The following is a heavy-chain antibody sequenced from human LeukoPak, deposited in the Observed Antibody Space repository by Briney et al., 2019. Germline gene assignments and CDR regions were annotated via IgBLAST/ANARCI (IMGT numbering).Heavy chain of an antibody. J-gene: IGHJ3*02. CDR1: GFTFDDYA. Sequence: PGGSLRLSCAASGFTFDDYAMHWVRQAPGKGLEWVSGISWNSGSIGYADSVKGRFTISRDNAKNSLYLQMNSLRAEDTAVYYCARAYSGSYLGAFDIWGQGTMVTVSS. V-gene: IGHV3-9*01. CDR2: ISWNSGSI. CDR3: ARAYSGSYLGAFDI. D-gene: IGHD1-26*01.